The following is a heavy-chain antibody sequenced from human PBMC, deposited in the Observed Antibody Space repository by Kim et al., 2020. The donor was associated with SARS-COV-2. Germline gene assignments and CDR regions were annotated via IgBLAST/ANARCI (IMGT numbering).Heavy chain of an antibody. J-gene: IGHJ4*02. D-gene: IGHD2-8*01. CDR3: ARHGETNDYVAY. Sequence: YYNQSLKSRVTISVDTSKNQFSLKLSSVTAADTALYYCARHGETNDYVAYWGQGTLVTVSS. V-gene: IGHV4-39*01.